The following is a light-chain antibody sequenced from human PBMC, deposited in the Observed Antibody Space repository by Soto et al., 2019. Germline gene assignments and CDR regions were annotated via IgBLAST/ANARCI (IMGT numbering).Light chain of an antibody. V-gene: IGLV1-47*01. CDR1: SSNIGSYY. CDR2: RNN. J-gene: IGLJ3*02. CDR3: ATWDDSLSGPV. Sequence: QSVLTQPPSTSGTPGQRVTISCSGSSSNIGSYYVYWYQHLPGTAPKLLIYRNNQRPSGVPDRFSGSKSGTSASLAISGLRSDDEADYYCATWDDSLSGPVFGGGTQLTVL.